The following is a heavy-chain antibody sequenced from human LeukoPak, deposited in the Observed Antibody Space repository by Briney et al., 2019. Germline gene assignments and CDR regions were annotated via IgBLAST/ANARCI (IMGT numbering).Heavy chain of an antibody. J-gene: IGHJ6*03. Sequence: GGSLRLSCAASGFTFSSYAMSWVRQAPGKGLEWVSAISGSGGSTYYADSVKGRFTISRDNSKNTLYLQMNSLRAEDTAVYYCAKGTSRPNYYYYYYMDVWGKGTTVTVSS. CDR1: GFTFSSYA. CDR3: AKGTSRPNYYYYYYMDV. CDR2: ISGSGGST. D-gene: IGHD6-6*01. V-gene: IGHV3-23*01.